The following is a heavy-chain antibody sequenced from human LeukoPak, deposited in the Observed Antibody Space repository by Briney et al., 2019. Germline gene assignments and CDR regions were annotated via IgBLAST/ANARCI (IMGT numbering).Heavy chain of an antibody. V-gene: IGHV4-59*08. Sequence: SETLSLTCTVSGGSISSYYWSWIRQPPGKGLEWIGYIYYSGSTNYNPSLKSRVTISVDTSKNQFSLKLSSVTAADTAVYYCARSSPGYYDSSGYPDYWGQGTLVTVSS. D-gene: IGHD3-22*01. CDR1: GGSISSYY. CDR3: ARSSPGYYDSSGYPDY. J-gene: IGHJ4*02. CDR2: IYYSGST.